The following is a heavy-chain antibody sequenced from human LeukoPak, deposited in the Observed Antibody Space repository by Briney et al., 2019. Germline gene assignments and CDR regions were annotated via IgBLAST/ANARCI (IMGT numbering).Heavy chain of an antibody. CDR2: VRSKAYGETA. Sequence: GGSLRLSCTASGFTFGDYAMSWIRQAPGKGLEWVGFVRSKAYGETADYAASVKGRFTISRDDSKAIAYLQMNSLKTEDTAVYHCTRDRGAYNLYDYWGQGTLVTVSS. CDR3: TRDRGAYNLYDY. J-gene: IGHJ4*02. V-gene: IGHV3-49*03. CDR1: GFTFGDYA. D-gene: IGHD1-1*01.